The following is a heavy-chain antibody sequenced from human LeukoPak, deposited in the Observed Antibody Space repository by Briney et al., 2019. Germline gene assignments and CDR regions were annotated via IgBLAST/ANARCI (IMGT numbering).Heavy chain of an antibody. J-gene: IGHJ4*02. Sequence: GGSLRLSCAASGFTFSSYAVYWVRQAPGRGLEWVSSNSGGSTYYADSVKGRFTISRDNSKNTLYLQMNSLRAEDTAVYYCAKDLGSSGWYINYWGQGTLVTVSS. CDR1: GFTFSSYA. CDR2: NSGGST. CDR3: AKDLGSSGWYINY. V-gene: IGHV3-23*01. D-gene: IGHD6-19*01.